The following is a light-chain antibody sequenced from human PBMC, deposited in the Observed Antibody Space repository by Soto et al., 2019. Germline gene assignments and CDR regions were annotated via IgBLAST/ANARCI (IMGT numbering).Light chain of an antibody. V-gene: IGKV1-5*03. CDR2: KAF. Sequence: DIQMTQSPSTLSASVGDRVTITCRASQSISSWLAWYQQKPGKAPKLLLYKAFSLESGVPSRFSGSGSGTEFTLTISSLQPDDFATYYCQQYNSYPWTFGQGTKVEIK. CDR1: QSISSW. J-gene: IGKJ1*01. CDR3: QQYNSYPWT.